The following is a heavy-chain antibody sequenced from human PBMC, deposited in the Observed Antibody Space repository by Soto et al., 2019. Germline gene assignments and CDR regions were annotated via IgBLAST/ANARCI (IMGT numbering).Heavy chain of an antibody. Sequence: PSETLSLTCTVSGGSISSYYWSWIRQPPGKGLEWIGYIYYSGSTNYNPSLKSRVTISVDTSKNQFSLKLSSVTAADTAVYYCARQSGFSGYGFDYWAQGTLVTVSS. D-gene: IGHD5-12*01. V-gene: IGHV4-59*08. CDR2: IYYSGST. CDR1: GGSISSYY. J-gene: IGHJ4*02. CDR3: ARQSGFSGYGFDY.